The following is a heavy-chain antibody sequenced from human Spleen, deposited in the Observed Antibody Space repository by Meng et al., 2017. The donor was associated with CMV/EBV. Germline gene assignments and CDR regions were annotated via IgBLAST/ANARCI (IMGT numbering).Heavy chain of an antibody. Sequence: QVQLQQWGAGLLKPSETLSLTCAVYGGSFSGYYWSWIRQPPGKGLEWIGEINHSGSTNYNPSLKSRVTISVDTSKNQFSLKLSSVTAADTAVYYCARVKRDWNPRPNYFEYWGQGTLVTVSS. CDR1: GGSFSGYY. D-gene: IGHD1-1*01. J-gene: IGHJ4*02. CDR3: ARVKRDWNPRPNYFEY. V-gene: IGHV4-34*01. CDR2: INHSGST.